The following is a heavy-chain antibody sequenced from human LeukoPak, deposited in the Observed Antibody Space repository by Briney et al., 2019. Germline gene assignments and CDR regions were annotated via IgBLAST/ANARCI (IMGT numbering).Heavy chain of an antibody. CDR2: IKSDGST. V-gene: IGHV3-74*01. Sequence: GGSLRLSCAASGFTFSSYWMHWFRQAPGKGLVWVSRIKSDGSTNYEDSVKGRFTISRDNAKNTLSLQMSSLRAEDTGVYYCARAPSEIGGYYPEYFRHWGQGTLVTVSS. D-gene: IGHD3-22*01. J-gene: IGHJ1*01. CDR1: GFTFSSYW. CDR3: ARAPSEIGGYYPEYFRH.